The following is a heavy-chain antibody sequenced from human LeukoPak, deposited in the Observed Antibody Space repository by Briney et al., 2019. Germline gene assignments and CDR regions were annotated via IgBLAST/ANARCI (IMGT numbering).Heavy chain of an antibody. CDR1: GFKFSSYA. CDR2: ISSSGDTT. Sequence: PGGSLRLSCAASGFKFSSYAMSWVRQTPGKGLEWVSLISSSGDTTTYADSVKGRFTISKDISKNTMYLQMSRLRADDSAVYYCAKDHACSGTTCYQNFYYSYGMDVWGQGTTVTVSS. V-gene: IGHV3-23*01. CDR3: AKDHACSGTTCYQNFYYSYGMDV. D-gene: IGHD2-15*01. J-gene: IGHJ6*02.